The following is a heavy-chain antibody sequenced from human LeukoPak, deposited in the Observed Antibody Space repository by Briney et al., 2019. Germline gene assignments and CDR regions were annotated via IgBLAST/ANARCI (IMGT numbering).Heavy chain of an antibody. CDR3: ARCYNSAWRPFDY. D-gene: IGHD6-19*01. CDR1: GGSISSGGYY. J-gene: IGHJ4*02. V-gene: IGHV4-31*03. CDR2: IYYSGST. Sequence: PSETLSLTRTVSGGSISSGGYYWSWIRQHPGKGLEWIGYIYYSGSTYYNPSLKGRVTISVDTSKSQFSLKLSSVTAADTAVYYCARCYNSAWRPFDYWGQGPLVTVSS.